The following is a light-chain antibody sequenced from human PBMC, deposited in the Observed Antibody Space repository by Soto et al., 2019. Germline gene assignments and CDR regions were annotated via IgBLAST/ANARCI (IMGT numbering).Light chain of an antibody. J-gene: IGLJ2*01. CDR2: LNSDGSH. CDR1: SGHSSYA. V-gene: IGLV4-69*01. Sequence: QSVLTQSPSASASLGASVKLTCTLSSGHSSYAIAWHQQQPEKGPRYLMKLNSDGSHNKGDGIPDRFSGSSSGAERYLTSSSLQSEDEADYYCQTCATGIQNVVFGGGTKLTVL. CDR3: QTCATGIQNVV.